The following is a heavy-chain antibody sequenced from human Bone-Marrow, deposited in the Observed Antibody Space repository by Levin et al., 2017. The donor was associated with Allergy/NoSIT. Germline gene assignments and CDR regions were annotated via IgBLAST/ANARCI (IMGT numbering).Heavy chain of an antibody. CDR3: ARILWGSGGPPDF. V-gene: IGHV5-10-1*01. Sequence: AGGSLRLSCKGSGYSFTSHYITWVRQMPEKGLEWMGKIDPSDSYTKYSPSFQGHVTFSANKSISTAYLQWSSLKASDTALYYCARILWGSGGPPDFWGQGTLVTVSS. CDR2: IDPSDSYT. CDR1: GYSFTSHY. J-gene: IGHJ4*02. D-gene: IGHD2-15*01.